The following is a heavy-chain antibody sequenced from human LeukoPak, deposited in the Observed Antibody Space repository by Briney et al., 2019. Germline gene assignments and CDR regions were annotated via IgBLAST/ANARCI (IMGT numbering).Heavy chain of an antibody. J-gene: IGHJ3*02. D-gene: IGHD1-1*01. CDR2: MNPNSGNT. CDR1: GYTFTSYD. Sequence: ASVKVSCKASGYTFTSYDINWVRQATGQGLEWMGWMNPNSGNTGYAQKFQGRVTMTRNTSISTAYMELSSLRSEDTAVYYCATAPQKLVDAFDIWGQGTMVTVSS. CDR3: ATAPQKLVDAFDI. V-gene: IGHV1-8*01.